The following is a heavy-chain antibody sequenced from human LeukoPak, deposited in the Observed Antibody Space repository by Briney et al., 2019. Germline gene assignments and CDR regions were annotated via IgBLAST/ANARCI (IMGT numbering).Heavy chain of an antibody. CDR2: INPNSGAI. CDR3: ARVKKLMPEFEF. V-gene: IGHV1-2*02. CDR1: GSTFIDFY. D-gene: IGHD2-2*01. J-gene: IGHJ4*02. Sequence: DSVKASCKASGSTFIDFYIHWVRQAPGQGLEWMGWINPNSGAIKYSQKSQGRVSMTRDTSITTVYMDLSSLRSDDTAVYYCARVKKLMPEFEFWGQGTLVTVSS.